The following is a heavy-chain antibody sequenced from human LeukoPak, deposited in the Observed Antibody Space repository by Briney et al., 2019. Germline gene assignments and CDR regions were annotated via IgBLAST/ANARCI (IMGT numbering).Heavy chain of an antibody. CDR2: IKLDGSET. D-gene: IGHD6-19*01. CDR3: ARDQTPAYSGAWYDALDI. CDR1: GFTLSNYW. Sequence: GGSLRLSCAASGFTLSNYWMTRVRQAPGKGLEWVANIKLDGSETYYVDSVKGRFTLSRDNAKNSLYLQMNSLRAEDTAVYYCARDQTPAYSGAWYDALDIWGQGTRVTVSS. V-gene: IGHV3-7*01. J-gene: IGHJ3*02.